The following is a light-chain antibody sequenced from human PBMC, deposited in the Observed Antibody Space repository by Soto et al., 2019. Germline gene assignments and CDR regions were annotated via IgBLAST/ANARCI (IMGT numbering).Light chain of an antibody. Sequence: DLEMTQSPLDLCGSVGDRFTISCRTSQNIGFFLNWYQQRQGEAPKLLMFAASILESGVPSRFSGGGYGTDFTITIDSLQHDDFASYLCQQTYSAPRTFGHGTQVDIK. CDR3: QQTYSAPRT. J-gene: IGKJ1*01. CDR1: QNIGFF. V-gene: IGKV1-39*01. CDR2: AAS.